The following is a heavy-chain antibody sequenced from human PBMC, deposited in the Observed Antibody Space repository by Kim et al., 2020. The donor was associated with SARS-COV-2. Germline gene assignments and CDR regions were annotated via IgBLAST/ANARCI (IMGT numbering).Heavy chain of an antibody. V-gene: IGHV3-7*04. Sequence: YYVDSGKDLCTISSDNAKNSLYLQMNSLRAEDTAVYYCARDNXWELSFDYXGQGTLVTVSX. CDR3: ARDNXWELSFDY. D-gene: IGHD1-26*01. J-gene: IGHJ4*02.